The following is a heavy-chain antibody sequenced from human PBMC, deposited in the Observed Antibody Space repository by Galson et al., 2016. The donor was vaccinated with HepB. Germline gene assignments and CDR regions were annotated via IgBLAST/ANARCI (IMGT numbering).Heavy chain of an antibody. CDR3: AKEDSMIVVGGFDY. CDR1: GFSFNNYA. J-gene: IGHJ4*02. D-gene: IGHD3-22*01. V-gene: IGHV3-23*01. Sequence: SLRLSCAASGFSFNNYAMSWVRQAPGKGLEWVSGISGSGGSTYSADSVKGRFTISRDNSKNTLYLQMNGLRADDTAVYYCAKEDSMIVVGGFDYWGQGTLVTVSS. CDR2: ISGSGGST.